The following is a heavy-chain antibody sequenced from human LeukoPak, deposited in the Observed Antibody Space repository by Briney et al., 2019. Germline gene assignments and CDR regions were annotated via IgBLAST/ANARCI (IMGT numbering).Heavy chain of an antibody. D-gene: IGHD2-15*01. CDR2: IYYSGST. J-gene: IGHJ3*02. CDR3: ARDFVQISGSSYLYPDAFDI. V-gene: IGHV4-4*02. Sequence: PSGTLSLTCAVSGGSISSHNWWSWVRQPPGKGLEWIGEIYYSGSTNYNPSLKSRVTISVDTSKNQFSLKLSSVTAADTAIYYCARDFVQISGSSYLYPDAFDIWGQGTMVTVSS. CDR1: GGSISSHNW.